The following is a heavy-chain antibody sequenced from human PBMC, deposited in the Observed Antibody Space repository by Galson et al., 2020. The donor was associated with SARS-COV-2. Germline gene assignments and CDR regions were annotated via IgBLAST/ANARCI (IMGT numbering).Heavy chain of an antibody. CDR1: GFTFSHYY. Sequence: TGVSLRLSSATSGFTFSHYYISWIRQAPGKGLECVSYISSTCSTIYYSISVKGRFTISSDNAKTSLYLQINSPRSEETAVYYCARARKGRITILGVVNCFDYWGQGTLVTVSS. CDR2: ISSTCSTI. CDR3: ARARKGRITILGVVNCFDY. V-gene: IGHV3-11*01. D-gene: IGHD3-3*01. J-gene: IGHJ4*02.